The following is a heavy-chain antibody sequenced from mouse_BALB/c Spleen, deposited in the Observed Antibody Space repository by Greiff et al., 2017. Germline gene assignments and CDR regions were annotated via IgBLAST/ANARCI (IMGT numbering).Heavy chain of an antibody. Sequence: QVQLQQSGAELAKPGASVKMSCKASGYTFTSYWMHWVKQRPGQGLEWIGYINPSTGYTEYNQKFKDKATLTADKSSSTAYMQLSSLTSEDSAVYYCARGGSIYYDPDYAMDYWGQGTSVTVSS. J-gene: IGHJ4*01. CDR3: ARGGSIYYDPDYAMDY. CDR1: GYTFTSYW. V-gene: IGHV1-7*01. D-gene: IGHD2-4*01. CDR2: INPSTGYT.